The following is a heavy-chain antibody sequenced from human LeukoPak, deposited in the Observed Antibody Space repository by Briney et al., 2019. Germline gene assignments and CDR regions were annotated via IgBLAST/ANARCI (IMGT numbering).Heavy chain of an antibody. J-gene: IGHJ5*02. Sequence: GGSLRLSCAASGFTFSSYGMHWVRQAPGKGLEWVSFIRYDGSDKYYADSVKGRFTISRDSSRSTLYLQMHSLRAEDTAVYYCAKDRPYISSWYGCSTPWGQGTLVTVSS. CDR3: AKDRPYISSWYGCSTP. V-gene: IGHV3-30*02. CDR1: GFTFSSYG. D-gene: IGHD6-13*01. CDR2: IRYDGSDK.